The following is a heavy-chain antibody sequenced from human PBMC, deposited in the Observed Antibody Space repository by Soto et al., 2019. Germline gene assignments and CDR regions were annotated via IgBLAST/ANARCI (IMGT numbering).Heavy chain of an antibody. D-gene: IGHD5-12*01. CDR2: ISYDGSNK. Sequence: PGGSLRLSCAASGFTFSSYGMHWVRQAPGKGLEWVAVISYDGSNKYYADSVKGRFTISRDNSKNTLYLQMNSLRAEDTAVYYCAKEEYSGYATATLFDYGGQGTLVTVSS. CDR1: GFTFSSYG. CDR3: AKEEYSGYATATLFDY. V-gene: IGHV3-30*18. J-gene: IGHJ4*02.